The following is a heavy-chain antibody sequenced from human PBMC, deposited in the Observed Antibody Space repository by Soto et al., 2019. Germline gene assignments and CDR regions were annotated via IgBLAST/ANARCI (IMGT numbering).Heavy chain of an antibody. CDR3: EKGHCSSNSCYTSIGQPYYYYSMDG. CDR1: GFAFSSYA. V-gene: IGHV3-23*01. J-gene: IGHJ6*02. CDR2: ISVSGGST. D-gene: IGHD2-2*02. Sequence: PGGSLRLSCAASGFAFSSYAMSLVRQSPGKGLEWVSAISVSGGSTYYADSVKGRFTISRDNSKNMVYLQLNSLRAEETAVYYCEKGHCSSNSCYTSIGQPYYYYSMDGWGQGTRVTVSS.